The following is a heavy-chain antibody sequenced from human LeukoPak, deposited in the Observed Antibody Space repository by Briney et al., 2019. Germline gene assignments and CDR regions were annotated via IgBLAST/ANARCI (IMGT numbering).Heavy chain of an antibody. CDR1: GFTFSSYG. D-gene: IGHD2-15*01. J-gene: IGHJ4*02. CDR3: AKEDIVVAVAATPIDY. Sequence: PGGSLRLSCAASGFTFSSYGMHWVRQAPGKGLEWVAFIRYDGSNKYYADSVKGRFTISRDNSKNTLYLQMNSLRAEDTAVYYCAKEDIVVAVAATPIDYWGQGTLVTVSS. V-gene: IGHV3-30*02. CDR2: IRYDGSNK.